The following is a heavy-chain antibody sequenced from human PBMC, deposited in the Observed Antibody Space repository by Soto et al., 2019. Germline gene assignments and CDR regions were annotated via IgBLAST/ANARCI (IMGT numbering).Heavy chain of an antibody. V-gene: IGHV3-23*01. CDR3: AKDLLPTTALAFDI. J-gene: IGHJ3*02. Sequence: GGSLGLSCAASGFTFSSYAMSGVRQAPGKGLEWVSAISGSGGSTYYADSVKGRFTISRDNSKNTLYLQMNSLRAEDTAVYYCAKDLLPTTALAFDIWGQGTMVTVSS. CDR1: GFTFSSYA. CDR2: ISGSGGST. D-gene: IGHD5-12*01.